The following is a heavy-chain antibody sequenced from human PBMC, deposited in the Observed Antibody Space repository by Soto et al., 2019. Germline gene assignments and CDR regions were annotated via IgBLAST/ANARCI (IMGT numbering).Heavy chain of an antibody. D-gene: IGHD5-18*01. CDR2: IKQDGSEK. CDR1: GFTFSDHW. CDR3: ARARYSVMVLS. J-gene: IGHJ5*02. Sequence: EVQLVESGGGLVQPGGSLRLSCSASGFTFSDHWMRWVRQAPEKGLEWVANIKQDGSEKFYAGSVTGRFTISRDNAKNSVFLQMNSLRADDTALYYCARARYSVMVLSWGQGTLVTVSS. V-gene: IGHV3-7*04.